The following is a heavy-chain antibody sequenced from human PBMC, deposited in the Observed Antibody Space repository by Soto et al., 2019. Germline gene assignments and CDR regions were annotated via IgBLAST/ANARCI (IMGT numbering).Heavy chain of an antibody. CDR1: CGSISSYY. J-gene: IGHJ6*02. V-gene: IGHV4-59*01. D-gene: IGHD2-2*01. CDR2: IYYSGST. Sequence: SETLSLTCTFSCGSISSYYWSWIRQPPGKGLEWIGYIYYSGSTNYNPSLKSRVTISVDTSKNQFSLKLSSVTAADTAVYYCARGGYCSSTSCLESYYYYYGMDVWGQGTTVTVSS. CDR3: ARGGYCSSTSCLESYYYYYGMDV.